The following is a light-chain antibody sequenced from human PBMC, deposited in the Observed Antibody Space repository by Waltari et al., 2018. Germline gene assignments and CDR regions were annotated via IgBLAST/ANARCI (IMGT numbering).Light chain of an antibody. Sequence: QYVLTQPPSSSGAPGQAVSISCSRGSTTIPNYVFWYQQFPGTAPNLIVYKDYERPSGVPDRFSASKSGTSASLAISGLRSDDEADYYCATWDDSLNGWVFGGGTKLTVL. J-gene: IGLJ3*02. CDR2: KDY. CDR1: STTIPNY. V-gene: IGLV1-47*01. CDR3: ATWDDSLNGWV.